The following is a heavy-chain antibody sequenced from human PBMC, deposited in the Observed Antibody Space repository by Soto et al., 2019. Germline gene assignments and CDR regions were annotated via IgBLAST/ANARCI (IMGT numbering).Heavy chain of an antibody. Sequence: PGGSLRLSCAASGFTFSSYGMHWVRQAPGKGLEWVAVIWYDGSNKYNADSVKGRFTIFRDNSKNTLYLQMNSLIAEDTAVYYCAREFWSGPFDYWGQGTLVTVSS. V-gene: IGHV3-33*01. J-gene: IGHJ4*02. D-gene: IGHD3-3*01. CDR2: IWYDGSNK. CDR3: AREFWSGPFDY. CDR1: GFTFSSYG.